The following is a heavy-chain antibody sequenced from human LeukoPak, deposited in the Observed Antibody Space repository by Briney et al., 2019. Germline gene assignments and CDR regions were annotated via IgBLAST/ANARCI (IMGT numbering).Heavy chain of an antibody. CDR1: GFTFSSYG. D-gene: IGHD1-26*01. CDR3: ANTLVGATTVLDY. J-gene: IGHJ4*02. CDR2: IRYDGSTK. Sequence: PGGSLRLSCVASGFTFSSYGMHWVRQAPGKGLERVAFIRYDGSTKYYADSVKGRFTISRDNSKNTLYLQMHSLRAEDTAVYYCANTLVGATTVLDYWGQGTLVTVSS. V-gene: IGHV3-30*02.